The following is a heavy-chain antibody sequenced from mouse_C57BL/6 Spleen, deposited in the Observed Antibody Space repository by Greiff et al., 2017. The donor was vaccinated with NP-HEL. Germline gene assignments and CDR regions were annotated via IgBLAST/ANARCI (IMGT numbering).Heavy chain of an antibody. CDR3: ARDYGSPFAY. CDR2: IDPSGSYT. CDR1: GYTFTSYW. Sequence: QVQLQQPGAELVMPGASVKLSCKASGYTFTSYWMHWVKQRPGQGLEWIGEIDPSGSYTNYNQKFKGKSTLTVDKSSSTAYMQLSSLTSEDSAVYYCARDYGSPFAYWGQGTLVTVSA. D-gene: IGHD1-1*01. V-gene: IGHV1-69*01. J-gene: IGHJ3*01.